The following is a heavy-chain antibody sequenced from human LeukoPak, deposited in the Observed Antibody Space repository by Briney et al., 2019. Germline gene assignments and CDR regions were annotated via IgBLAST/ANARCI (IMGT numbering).Heavy chain of an antibody. D-gene: IGHD6-19*01. V-gene: IGHV3-30*18. CDR1: GFIFSSYG. CDR2: ISYDESNK. Sequence: GGSLRLSCAASGFIFSSYGMHWVRQAPGKGLEWVAVISYDESNKYYAASVKGRFTISRDTSKNTLYLQTNSLRAEDTAMYYCAKVGYSSGWWGAFDYWGQGTLVTVSS. CDR3: AKVGYSSGWWGAFDY. J-gene: IGHJ4*02.